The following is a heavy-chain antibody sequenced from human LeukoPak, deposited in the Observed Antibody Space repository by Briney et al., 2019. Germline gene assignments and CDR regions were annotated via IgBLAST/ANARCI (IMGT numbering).Heavy chain of an antibody. D-gene: IGHD5-18*01. J-gene: IGHJ4*02. Sequence: ASVKVSCKASGYTFTSYGISWVRQAPGQGLEWMGWISAYNGNTNYAQKLQGRVTMTTDTSTITAYMELRNLRSDDTAIYYCARQVDTAMALPDYWGQGTLVTVSS. CDR3: ARQVDTAMALPDY. V-gene: IGHV1-18*01. CDR2: ISAYNGNT. CDR1: GYTFTSYG.